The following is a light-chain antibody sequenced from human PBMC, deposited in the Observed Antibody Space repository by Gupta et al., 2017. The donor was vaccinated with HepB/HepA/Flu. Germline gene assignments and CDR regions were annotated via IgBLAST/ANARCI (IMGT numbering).Light chain of an antibody. CDR3: QQYGRSPRT. V-gene: IGKV3-20*01. Sequence: EIVLTQSPGTLSLSPGERATLSCRASQSVSSSYLAWYQQKPGQAPRLLIYGASSRATGIPDRFSGSGSGTXFTLTIXRLEPEDFAVYYCQQYGRSPRTFGXGTKVEIK. CDR1: QSVSSSY. J-gene: IGKJ1*01. CDR2: GAS.